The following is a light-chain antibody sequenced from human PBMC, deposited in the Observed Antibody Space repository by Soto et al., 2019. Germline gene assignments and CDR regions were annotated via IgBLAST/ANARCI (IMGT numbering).Light chain of an antibody. CDR3: CSSAPENTCV. J-gene: IGLJ1*01. V-gene: IGLV2-23*01. CDR2: KGT. Sequence: QSALAQPASVSGSPGQSITISCTGTSSDVGAYNSVSWYQQHPHRAPQVIIYKGTQRPSGVSNRFSASTSGNAASLTISPHPADDEADYSCCSSAPENTCVFGTWTKLTVL. CDR1: SSDVGAYNS.